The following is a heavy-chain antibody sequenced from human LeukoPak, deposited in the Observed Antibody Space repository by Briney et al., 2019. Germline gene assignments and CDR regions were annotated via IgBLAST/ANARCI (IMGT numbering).Heavy chain of an antibody. J-gene: IGHJ4*02. CDR1: GFTFNNFA. Sequence: PGGPLRLPRAATGFTFNNFAMSWVRQAPGKGLEWVINIRPDGGEKYFVDSVKARFTISRDNAKNSLYLQMNSLRAEDTAVYYCAGDLSGPSVYWGQGTLVTVSS. D-gene: IGHD2-15*01. CDR2: IRPDGGEK. CDR3: AGDLSGPSVY. V-gene: IGHV3-7*01.